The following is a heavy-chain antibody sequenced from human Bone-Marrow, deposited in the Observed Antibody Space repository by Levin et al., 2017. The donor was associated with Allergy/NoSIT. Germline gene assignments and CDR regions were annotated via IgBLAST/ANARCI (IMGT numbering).Heavy chain of an antibody. Sequence: GGSLRLSCAASGFTFSSFGMHWVRQAPGKGLEWVASISYHGTNKNYADSVKGRFTISRDNSESTVYVQMNSLRPEDTAVYYCARDLGEYCSGRSCFHHGMDVWGQGTTVTVSS. CDR3: ARDLGEYCSGRSCFHHGMDV. CDR1: GFTFSSFG. D-gene: IGHD2-15*01. V-gene: IGHV3-30*03. CDR2: ISYHGTNK. J-gene: IGHJ6*02.